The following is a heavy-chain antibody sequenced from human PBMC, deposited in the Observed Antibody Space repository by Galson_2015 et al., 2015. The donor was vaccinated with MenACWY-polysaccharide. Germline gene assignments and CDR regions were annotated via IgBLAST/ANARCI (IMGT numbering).Heavy chain of an antibody. CDR3: ARTCPPYSRTWYECFDY. Sequence: CAISGDSVSSNSAAWNWIRQSPSRGLEWLGRTYYRSKWYHDYPVSVKGRITINPDTSKNLFSLQLNSVTPDDTALYYCARTCPPYSRTWYECFDYWDQGTLVTVSS. V-gene: IGHV6-1*01. CDR1: GDSVSSNSAA. CDR2: TYYRSKWYH. D-gene: IGHD6-13*01. J-gene: IGHJ4*02.